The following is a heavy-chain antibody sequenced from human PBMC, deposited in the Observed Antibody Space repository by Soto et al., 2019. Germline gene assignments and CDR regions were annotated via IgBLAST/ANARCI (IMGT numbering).Heavy chain of an antibody. CDR3: ARDGDYDILTGYSLYGMDV. CDR2: IIPIFGTA. J-gene: IGHJ6*02. CDR1: GGTFSSYA. V-gene: IGHV1-69*06. Sequence: QVQLVQSGAEVKKPGSSVKVSCKASGGTFSSYAISWVRQAPGQGLEWMGGIIPIFGTANYAQKFQGRVTIPADKSTSTAYMELSSLRSEDTAVYYCARDGDYDILTGYSLYGMDVWGQGTTVTVSS. D-gene: IGHD3-9*01.